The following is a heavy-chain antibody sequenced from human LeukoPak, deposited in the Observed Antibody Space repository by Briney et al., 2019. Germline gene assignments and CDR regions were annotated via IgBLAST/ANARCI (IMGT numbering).Heavy chain of an antibody. J-gene: IGHJ6*03. CDR3: ARAHDIVVVVAGSHYYYYYMDV. D-gene: IGHD2-15*01. V-gene: IGHV1-46*01. Sequence: ASVKVSCKASGYTFTSYYMHWVRQAPGQGLEGMGIINPSGGSTSYAQKFQGRVTMTRDMSTSTVYMELSSLRSEDTAVYYCARAHDIVVVVAGSHYYYYYMDVWGKGTTVTVSS. CDR2: INPSGGST. CDR1: GYTFTSYY.